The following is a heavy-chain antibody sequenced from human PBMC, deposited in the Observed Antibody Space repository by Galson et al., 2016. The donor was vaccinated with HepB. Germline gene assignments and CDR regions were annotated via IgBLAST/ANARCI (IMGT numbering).Heavy chain of an antibody. CDR2: IHSGGAT. V-gene: IGHV3-53*01. CDR3: ARSLGSTTNYGLDV. CDR1: GFTVRSNY. D-gene: IGHD1-26*01. Sequence: SLRLSCAASGFTVRSNYMHWVRQAPGKGLEWVSVIHSGGATYYAGSVVGRFSISRDNSKNTMDLHMSGLRAEDTAVYYYARSLGSTTNYGLDVWGQGTAVSVS. J-gene: IGHJ6*02.